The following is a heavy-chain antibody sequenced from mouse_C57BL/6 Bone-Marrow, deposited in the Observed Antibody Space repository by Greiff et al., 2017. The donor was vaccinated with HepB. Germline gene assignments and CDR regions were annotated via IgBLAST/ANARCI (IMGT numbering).Heavy chain of an antibody. CDR2: IDPETGGT. CDR1: GYTFTDYE. J-gene: IGHJ2*01. CDR3: TRSENEDY. V-gene: IGHV1-15*01. Sequence: VKLVESGAELVRPGASVTLSCKASGYTFTDYEMHWVKQTPVHGLEWIGAIDPETGGTAYNQKFKGKAILTADKSSSTASMELRSLTSEDSAVYYCTRSENEDYWGQGTTLTVSS.